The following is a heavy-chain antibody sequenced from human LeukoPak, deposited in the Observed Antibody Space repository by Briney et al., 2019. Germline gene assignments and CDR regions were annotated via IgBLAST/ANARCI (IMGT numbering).Heavy chain of an antibody. CDR2: VYNSGST. CDR3: ARGSSNWNYDPNLDY. D-gene: IGHD1-7*01. J-gene: IGHJ4*02. CDR1: GGSTSSYY. Sequence: SETLSLTCTVSGGSTSSYYWSWIRQPPGKGLEWIGYVYNSGSTNYNPSLKSRVTISVDMSKNQFSLKLSSVTAADTAVYYCARGSSNWNYDPNLDYWGQGTLVSVSS. V-gene: IGHV4-59*01.